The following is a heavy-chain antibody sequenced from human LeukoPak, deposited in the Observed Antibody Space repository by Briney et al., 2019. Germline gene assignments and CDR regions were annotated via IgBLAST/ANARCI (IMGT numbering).Heavy chain of an antibody. V-gene: IGHV4-59*08. Sequence: SETLSLTCTVSGGSISSYYWSWIRQPPGKELEWIGYIYYSGSTNYNPSLKSRVTMSVDTSKNQFSLKLSSVTAADTAVYYCARHHDILTGYPLDYWGQGTLVTVSS. D-gene: IGHD3-9*01. CDR2: IYYSGST. CDR1: GGSISSYY. CDR3: ARHHDILTGYPLDY. J-gene: IGHJ4*02.